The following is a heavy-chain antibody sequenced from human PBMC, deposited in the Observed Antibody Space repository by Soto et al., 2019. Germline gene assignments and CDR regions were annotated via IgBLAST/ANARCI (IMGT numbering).Heavy chain of an antibody. J-gene: IGHJ5*02. D-gene: IGHD1-26*01. CDR1: GGSISSYY. V-gene: IGHV4-59*12. CDR2: IYYSGST. CDR3: AKDPLRYSWENWFDP. Sequence: SETLSLTCTVSGGSISSYYWSWIRQPPGKGLEWIGYIYYSGSTNYNPSLKSRVTISVDTSKNQFSLKLSSVTAADTAVYYCAKDPLRYSWENWFDPWGQGTLVTVSS.